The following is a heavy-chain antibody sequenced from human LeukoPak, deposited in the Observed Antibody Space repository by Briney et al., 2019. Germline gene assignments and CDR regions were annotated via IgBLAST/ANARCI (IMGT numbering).Heavy chain of an antibody. CDR1: GGSISSYY. CDR2: IYYSGST. Sequence: PSETLSLTXTVSGGSISSYYWSWIRQPPGKGLEWIGYIYYSGSTNYNPSLKSRVTISVDTSKNQFSLKLSSVTAADTAVYYCARVGYGPYFDYWGQGTLVTVSS. D-gene: IGHD4-17*01. V-gene: IGHV4-59*01. J-gene: IGHJ4*02. CDR3: ARVGYGPYFDY.